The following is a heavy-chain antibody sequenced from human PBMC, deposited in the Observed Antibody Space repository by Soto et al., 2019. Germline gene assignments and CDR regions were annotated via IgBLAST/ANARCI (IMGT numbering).Heavy chain of an antibody. Sequence: GGALRLSCAASVFTFSTYWMHWVRQAPGKGLVWVSRINNDGSSTTYADSVEGRFTMSIDNAKNTLYLQMNSLRAEDTAVYYCARDRGTGWYYFDYWGQGTLVTVPQ. CDR1: VFTFSTYW. V-gene: IGHV3-74*01. CDR3: ARDRGTGWYYFDY. J-gene: IGHJ4*02. D-gene: IGHD1-1*01. CDR2: INNDGSST.